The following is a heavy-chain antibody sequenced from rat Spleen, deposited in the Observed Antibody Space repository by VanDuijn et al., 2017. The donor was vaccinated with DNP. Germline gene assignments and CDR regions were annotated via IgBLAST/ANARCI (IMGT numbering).Heavy chain of an antibody. J-gene: IGHJ4*01. Sequence: VQLKESGPGLAQPSQTLSLTCTVSGYSLTSYGVSWARQPPGKGLEWIATISSGGDTYYNSVLKSRLSISRDNSKNQVFLKMNSLQTEDTAIYFCSREGQPYYAMDAWGQGTSVTVSS. CDR1: GYSLTSYG. D-gene: IGHD1-5*01. V-gene: IGHV2S12*01. CDR2: ISSGGDT. CDR3: SREGQPYYAMDA.